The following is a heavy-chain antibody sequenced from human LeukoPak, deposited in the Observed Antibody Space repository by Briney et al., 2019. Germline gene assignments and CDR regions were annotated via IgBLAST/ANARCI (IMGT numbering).Heavy chain of an antibody. Sequence: GGSLRLSCAASGFTFSSYSMNWVRQAPGKGLEWVSSISSSSSYIYYADSVKGRFTISRDNAKNSLYLQMNSLRAEDTAVYYCASSIVVAPGRRDAFDIWGQGTMVTVSS. CDR2: ISSSSSYI. CDR1: GFTFSSYS. V-gene: IGHV3-21*01. J-gene: IGHJ3*02. D-gene: IGHD3-22*01. CDR3: ASSIVVAPGRRDAFDI.